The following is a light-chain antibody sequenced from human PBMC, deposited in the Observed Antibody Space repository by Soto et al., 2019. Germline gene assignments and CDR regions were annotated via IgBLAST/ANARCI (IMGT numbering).Light chain of an antibody. CDR1: RSDIGSYNS. V-gene: IGLV2-23*02. CDR3: FSYAGSSSWV. CDR2: EVT. Sequence: QSALTQPASVSGSPGQSITISCTETRSDIGSYNSIAWYQQHPGKAPRVMIFEVTKRPSGISNRFSGSKSGSTASLTISGLQAEDEADYFCFSYAGSSSWVFGGGTELTVL. J-gene: IGLJ3*02.